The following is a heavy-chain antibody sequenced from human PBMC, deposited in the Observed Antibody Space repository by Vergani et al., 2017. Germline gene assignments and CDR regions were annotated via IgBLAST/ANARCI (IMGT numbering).Heavy chain of an antibody. CDR1: GGTFSSCA. D-gene: IGHD2-2*01. J-gene: IGHJ6*03. CDR2: IIPIFGTA. CDR3: ARAVVVVPAAIHYYYYYMDV. Sequence: QVQLVQSGAEVKKPGSSVKVSCKASGGTFSSCAISWVRQAPGQGLEWMGGIIPIFGTANYAQKFQGRVTITADESTSTAYMELSSLRSEDTAVYYCARAVVVVPAAIHYYYYYMDVWGKGTTVTVSS. V-gene: IGHV1-69*01.